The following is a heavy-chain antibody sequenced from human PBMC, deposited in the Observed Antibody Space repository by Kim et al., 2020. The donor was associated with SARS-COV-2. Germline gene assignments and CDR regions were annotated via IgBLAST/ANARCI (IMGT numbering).Heavy chain of an antibody. CDR2: IGTAGDT. D-gene: IGHD6-13*01. J-gene: IGHJ3*02. V-gene: IGHV3-13*01. CDR3: ARGYSSSWYWAFDI. CDR1: GFTFSSYD. Sequence: GGSLRLSCAASGFTFSSYDMHWVRQATGKGLEWVSAIGTAGDTYYTGSVKGRFTISRENAKNSLYLHMNSLRAGDTAVYYCARGYSSSWYWAFDIWGQGTMVTVSS.